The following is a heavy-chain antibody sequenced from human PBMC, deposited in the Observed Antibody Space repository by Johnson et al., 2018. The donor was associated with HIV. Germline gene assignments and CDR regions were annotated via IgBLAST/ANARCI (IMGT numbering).Heavy chain of an antibody. J-gene: IGHJ3*02. CDR3: AKDMAGGSGWCKGGGAFDI. D-gene: IGHD6-19*01. CDR2: ISWNSGSI. V-gene: IGHV3-9*01. Sequence: VQLVESGGGLVQPGRSLRLSCAASGFTFDDYAMHWVRQAPGKGLEWVSGISWNSGSIGYADAVQGRFTISRDNAKNSLYLQMNSLRAEDTAWYYCAKDMAGGSGWCKGGGAFDIWGQGTMVTVSS. CDR1: GFTFDDYA.